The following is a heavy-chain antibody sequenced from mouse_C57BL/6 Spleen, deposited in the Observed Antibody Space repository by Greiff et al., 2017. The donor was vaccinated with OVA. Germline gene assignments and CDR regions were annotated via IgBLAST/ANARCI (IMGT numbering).Heavy chain of an antibody. CDR1: GYAFSSSW. D-gene: IGHD2-1*01. CDR3: ARGDLLWYVDFDY. CDR2: IYPGDGDT. V-gene: IGHV1-82*01. Sequence: QVQLKESGPELVKPGASVKISCKASGYAFSSSWMNWVKQRPGKGLEWIGRIYPGDGDTNYNGKFKGKATLTADKSSSTAYMQLSSLTSEDSAVYFCARGDLLWYVDFDYWGQGTTLTVSS. J-gene: IGHJ2*01.